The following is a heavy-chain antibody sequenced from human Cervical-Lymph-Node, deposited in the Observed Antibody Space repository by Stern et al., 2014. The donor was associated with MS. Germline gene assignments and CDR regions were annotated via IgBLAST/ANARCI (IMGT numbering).Heavy chain of an antibody. V-gene: IGHV1-2*02. Sequence: QVQLVQSGAEVKKSGASVRVSCEASGYTFTDYNIHWARQAPGQGLEWMGWIDPKDDAIPYEQTFQDRIILTTDTSIDTAYMDLSSLTSDDTAVYFCARDKSNYPDYWGQGTLVIVSS. CDR1: GYTFTDYN. CDR3: ARDKSNYPDY. CDR2: IDPKDDAI. D-gene: IGHD1-1*01. J-gene: IGHJ4*02.